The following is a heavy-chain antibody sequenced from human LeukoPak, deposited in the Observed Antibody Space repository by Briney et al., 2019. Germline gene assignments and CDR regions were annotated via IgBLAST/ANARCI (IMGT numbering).Heavy chain of an antibody. CDR2: MNPNSGNT. CDR1: GYTFTSYD. Sequence: ASVKVSCKASGYTFTSYDINWVRQATGQGLEWMGWMNPNSGNTGYAQKSQGRVTMTRNTSISTAYMELSSLRSEDTAVYYCARVFTLLWFGELLQSYYYYYMDVWGKGTTVTISS. V-gene: IGHV1-8*01. J-gene: IGHJ6*03. D-gene: IGHD3-10*01. CDR3: ARVFTLLWFGELLQSYYYYYMDV.